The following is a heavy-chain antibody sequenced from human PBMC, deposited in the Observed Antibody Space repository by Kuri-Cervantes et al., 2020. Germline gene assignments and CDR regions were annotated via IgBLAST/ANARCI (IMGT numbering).Heavy chain of an antibody. D-gene: IGHD3-22*01. CDR2: ISGSSTAI. V-gene: IGHV3-48*01. CDR1: GFTFSTNS. CDR3: AKDGGRGVTYYYDSSGSGDMDV. Sequence: GGSLRLSCAASGFTFSTNSMDWVRQAPGKGLEWVSYISGSSTAISYADSVKGRFTISRDNATNSLYLQMNSLRAEDTAVYYCAKDGGRGVTYYYDSSGSGDMDVWGKGTTVTVSS. J-gene: IGHJ6*03.